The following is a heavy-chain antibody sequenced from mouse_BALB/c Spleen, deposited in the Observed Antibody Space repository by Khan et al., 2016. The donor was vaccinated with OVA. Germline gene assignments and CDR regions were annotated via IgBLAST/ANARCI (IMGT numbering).Heavy chain of an antibody. V-gene: IGHV5-6-3*01. CDR2: INSNGGST. CDR3: ARIAGTID. J-gene: IGHJ2*01. Sequence: EVELVESGGGLVQPGGSLKLSCAASGFTFSSYGMSWVRQTPDKRLELVATINSNGGSTYYPDSVKGRFTISRDNANNTLYLQMSSLKSEDTAMYYCARIAGTIDWGQGTTLTVSS. CDR1: GFTFSSYG.